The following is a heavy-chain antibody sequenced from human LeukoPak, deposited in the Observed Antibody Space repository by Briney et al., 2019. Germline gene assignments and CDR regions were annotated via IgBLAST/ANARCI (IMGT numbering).Heavy chain of an antibody. V-gene: IGHV1-69*05. CDR1: GGTFSSYA. CDR2: IIPIFGTA. CDR3: ARVYYDSSGYYYIFDY. D-gene: IGHD3-22*01. Sequence: SVKVSCKAAGGTFSSYAISWVRQAPGQGLEWMGGIIPIFGTANYAQKFQGRVTITTDESTSTAYMELSSLRSEDTAVYYCARVYYDSSGYYYIFDYWGQGTLVTVSS. J-gene: IGHJ4*02.